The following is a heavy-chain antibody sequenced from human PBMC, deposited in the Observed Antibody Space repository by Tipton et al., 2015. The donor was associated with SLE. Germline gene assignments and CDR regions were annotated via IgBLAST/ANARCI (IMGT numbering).Heavy chain of an antibody. V-gene: IGHV4-59*01. CDR1: GGSISSYY. CDR2: IYYSGST. CDR3: ARVRGRGYFQH. J-gene: IGHJ1*01. D-gene: IGHD3-10*01. Sequence: LRLSCTVSGGSISSYYWSWIRQPPGKGLEWIGYIYYSGSTNYNPSLKSRVTISVDTSKNQFSLKLCSVTAADTAVYYCARVRGRGYFQHWGQGTLVTVSS.